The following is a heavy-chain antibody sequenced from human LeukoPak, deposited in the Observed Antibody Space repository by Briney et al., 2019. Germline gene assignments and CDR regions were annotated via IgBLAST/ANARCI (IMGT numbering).Heavy chain of an antibody. CDR1: GFTFSSYA. J-gene: IGHJ3*02. CDR2: ISGSGGST. CDR3: AKGVTWDDAFDI. V-gene: IGHV3-23*01. Sequence: HPGGSLRLSCAASGFTFSSYAMSWVRQAPGKGLEWVSAISGSGGSTYYADSVKGRFTISRDNSKNTLYLQMNSLRAEDTAVYYCAKGVTWDDAFDIWGQGTMVTVSS. D-gene: IGHD1-26*01.